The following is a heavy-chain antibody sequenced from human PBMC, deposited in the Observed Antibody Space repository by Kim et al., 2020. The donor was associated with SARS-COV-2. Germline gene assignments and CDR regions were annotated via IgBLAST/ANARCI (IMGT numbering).Heavy chain of an antibody. D-gene: IGHD6-19*01. Sequence: GGSLRLSCAASGFTFSSYGMHWVRQAPGKGLEWVAVISYDGSNKYYVDSVKGRFTISRDNSKNTLYLQMNSLRAEDTAVYYCAKGPWRLASRAYFDYWGQGTLVTVSS. CDR2: ISYDGSNK. V-gene: IGHV3-30*18. CDR1: GFTFSSYG. J-gene: IGHJ4*02. CDR3: AKGPWRLASRAYFDY.